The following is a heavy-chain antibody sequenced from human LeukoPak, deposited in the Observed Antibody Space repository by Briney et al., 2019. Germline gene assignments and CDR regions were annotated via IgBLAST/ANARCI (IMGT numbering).Heavy chain of an antibody. J-gene: IGHJ4*02. D-gene: IGHD3-10*01. CDR3: ARVSLVISLFGY. CDR1: GYTFTSYY. V-gene: IGHV1-46*01. Sequence: ASVKVSCKASGYTFTSYYMHWVRQAPGQGLEWMGIINPSGGSTSYAQKFQGRVTMTRDMSTSTAYMELRSLRSDDTAVYYCARVSLVISLFGYWGQGTLVTVSS. CDR2: INPSGGST.